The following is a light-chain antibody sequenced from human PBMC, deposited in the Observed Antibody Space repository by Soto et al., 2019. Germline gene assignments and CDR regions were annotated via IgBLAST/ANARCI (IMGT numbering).Light chain of an antibody. Sequence: EIVLTQSPGTLSLSPGERATLSCRASQSVSSSYLAWYQQKPGQAPRLLIYDASSRATGTPDRFSGSGSGTDFTLTISRLEPEDFAVYYCQQFVTSRTFGQGTKVDIK. CDR2: DAS. V-gene: IGKV3-20*01. CDR3: QQFVTSRT. CDR1: QSVSSSY. J-gene: IGKJ1*01.